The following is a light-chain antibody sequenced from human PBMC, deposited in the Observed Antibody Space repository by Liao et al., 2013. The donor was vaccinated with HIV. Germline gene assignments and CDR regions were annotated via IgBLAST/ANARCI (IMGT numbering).Light chain of an antibody. CDR1: KLGDKY. Sequence: SYELTQPPSVSVSPGQTASIACSGDKLGDKYTSWYQQKSGQSPVLVIHQDSKRSSGIPERFSGSNSGNTATLTISGTQVMDEADYYCQVWDTGSNVFGTGTKVTVL. CDR3: QVWDTGSNV. CDR2: QDS. V-gene: IGLV3-1*01. J-gene: IGLJ1*01.